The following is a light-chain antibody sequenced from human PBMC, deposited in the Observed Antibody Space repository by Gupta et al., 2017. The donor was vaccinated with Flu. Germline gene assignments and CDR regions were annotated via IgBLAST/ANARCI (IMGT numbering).Light chain of an antibody. Sequence: SAPTQPRSVSATPGRPVPIPCTGTSNDVGGYNRVAWYAQRPGKAPKLNLYDVTERPSGVPDRFSGSKSGKNASLTISGRQEDEEADYYYSSHAGVATGVFGTGTALTVL. CDR2: DVT. CDR1: SNDVGGYNR. V-gene: IGLV2-11*01. CDR3: SSHAGVATGV. J-gene: IGLJ1*01.